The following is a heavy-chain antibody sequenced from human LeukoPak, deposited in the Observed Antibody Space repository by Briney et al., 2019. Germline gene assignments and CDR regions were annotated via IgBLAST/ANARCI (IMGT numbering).Heavy chain of an antibody. CDR1: GYSFTSYW. Sequence: PGESLKISCKGSGYSFTSYWIGWVRPMPGKGLEWMGIIYPGDSDTRYSPSFQGQVTISADKSISTAYLQWSSLKASDTAMYYCARVSSPGDIVVVPAAPFDYWGQGTLVTVSS. CDR2: IYPGDSDT. V-gene: IGHV5-51*01. CDR3: ARVSSPGDIVVVPAAPFDY. D-gene: IGHD2-2*01. J-gene: IGHJ4*02.